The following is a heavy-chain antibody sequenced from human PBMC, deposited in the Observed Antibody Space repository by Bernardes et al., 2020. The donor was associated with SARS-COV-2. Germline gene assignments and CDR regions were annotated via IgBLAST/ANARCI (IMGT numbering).Heavy chain of an antibody. CDR1: GGSISSSSYY. D-gene: IGHD3-10*01. J-gene: IGHJ4*02. CDR2: IYYSGST. CDR3: ASRLLWFGELFH. V-gene: IGHV4-39*01. Sequence: SETLSLTCTVSGGSISSSSYYWGWIRQPPGKGLEWIGSIYYSGSTYYNPSLKSRVTISVDTSKNQFSLKLSSVNAADTAVYYCASRLLWFGELFHWGQGTLVTVSS.